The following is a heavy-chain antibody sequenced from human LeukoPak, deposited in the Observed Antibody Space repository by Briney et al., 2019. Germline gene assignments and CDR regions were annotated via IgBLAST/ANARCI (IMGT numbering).Heavy chain of an antibody. V-gene: IGHV4-59*01. D-gene: IGHD6-13*01. Sequence: SETLSLTCTVSGGSIRGYYWSWIRQPPGKGLEWIGYIYYSGSTNYNPSLKSRVTISVDTSKNQFSLKLSSVTAADTAVYYCARAYYSSSYDYWYFDLWGRGTLVTVSS. CDR1: GGSIRGYY. CDR2: IYYSGST. CDR3: ARAYYSSSYDYWYFDL. J-gene: IGHJ2*01.